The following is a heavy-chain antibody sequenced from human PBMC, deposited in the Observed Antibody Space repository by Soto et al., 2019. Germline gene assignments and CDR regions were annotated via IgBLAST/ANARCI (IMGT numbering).Heavy chain of an antibody. D-gene: IGHD3-9*01. CDR2: ISYDGNTQ. J-gene: IGHJ4*02. CDR1: GFIFSGYA. Sequence: GGSVRLSCAASGFIFSGYAMPWVRQAPGKGLEWVAVISYDGNTQYYADSVKGRFTVSRDNSNNMLYVQMNNLRDEDTAMYYCAKETNAYEINFWGQGTLVTVSS. CDR3: AKETNAYEINF. V-gene: IGHV3-30-3*01.